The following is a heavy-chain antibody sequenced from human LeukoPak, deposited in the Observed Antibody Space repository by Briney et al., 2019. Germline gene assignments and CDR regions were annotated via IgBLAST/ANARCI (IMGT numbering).Heavy chain of an antibody. CDR2: ISGSGGST. CDR3: ARDPGGIAVAGTT. Sequence: GALRLSCAASGFTFSSYALSWVRQAPGKGLEWVSAISGSGGSTYYADSVKGRFTISRDNSKNTLYLQMNSLRAEDTAVYYCARDPGGIAVAGTTWGQGTTVTVSS. J-gene: IGHJ6*02. CDR1: GFTFSSYA. D-gene: IGHD6-19*01. V-gene: IGHV3-23*01.